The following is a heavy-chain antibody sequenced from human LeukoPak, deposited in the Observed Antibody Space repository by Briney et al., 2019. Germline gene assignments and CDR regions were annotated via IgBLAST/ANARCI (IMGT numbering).Heavy chain of an antibody. CDR2: ISSSSSYI. CDR1: GFTFSSYS. CDR3: ARGDGYNSNDAFDI. Sequence: GGSLRLSCAASGFTFSSYSMNWVRQAPGKGLEWVSSISSSSSYIYYADSVKGRFTISRDNAKNSLYLQMNSLRAEDTAVYYCARGDGYNSNDAFDIWGQGRMVTVSS. D-gene: IGHD5-24*01. J-gene: IGHJ3*02. V-gene: IGHV3-21*01.